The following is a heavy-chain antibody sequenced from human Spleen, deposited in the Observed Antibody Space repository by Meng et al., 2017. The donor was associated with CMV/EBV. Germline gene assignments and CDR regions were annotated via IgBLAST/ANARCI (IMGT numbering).Heavy chain of an antibody. CDR1: GFSFGSYG. CDR2: IRYDGNNK. CDR3: ARTPVSNYDAFDY. D-gene: IGHD3-16*01. Sequence: GGSLRLSCAASGFSFGSYGMQWVRQAPGKGLEWVSFIRYDGNNKDYGASVKGRFTVSRDNSKNMVYLQMNSLRAEDTAVYYCARTPVSNYDAFDYWGQGTLVTVSS. V-gene: IGHV3-30*02. J-gene: IGHJ4*02.